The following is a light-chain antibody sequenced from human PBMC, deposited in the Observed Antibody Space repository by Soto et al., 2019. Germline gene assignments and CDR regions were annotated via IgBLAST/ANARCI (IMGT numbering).Light chain of an antibody. J-gene: IGKJ1*01. CDR3: QRYKNRRT. V-gene: IGKV3-15*01. Sequence: EIVMTQSPATLSVSLGERATLSCRASQSVSSNLAWYQQKPGQAPRLLIYGASTRATGIPARFSGSGSGTEFTLTISSLQSEEFAVYYRQRYKNRRTFGQGTKV. CDR2: GAS. CDR1: QSVSSN.